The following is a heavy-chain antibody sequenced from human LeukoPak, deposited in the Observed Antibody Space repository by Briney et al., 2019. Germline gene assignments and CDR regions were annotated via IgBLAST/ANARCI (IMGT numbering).Heavy chain of an antibody. J-gene: IGHJ4*02. CDR3: AKRRITMIVVGPRDYFDY. V-gene: IGHV3-23*01. CDR1: GFTFSNYW. CDR2: ISGSGGST. D-gene: IGHD3-22*01. Sequence: PGGSLRLSCAASGFTFSNYWMSWVRQAPGKGLEWVSAISGSGGSTYYADSVKGRFTISRDNSKNTLYLQMNSLRAEDTAVYYCAKRRITMIVVGPRDYFDYWGQGTLVTVSS.